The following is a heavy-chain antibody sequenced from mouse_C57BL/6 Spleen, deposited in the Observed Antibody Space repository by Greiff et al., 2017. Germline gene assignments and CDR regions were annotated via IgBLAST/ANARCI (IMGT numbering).Heavy chain of an antibody. Sequence: QVQLQQSGAELARPGASVKLSCKASGYTFTSYGISWVTQRTGQGLEWIGEIYPRSGNTYYNEKFKGKATLTADKSSSTAYMELRSLTSEDSAVYFCAIYGSSNYFDYWGQGTTLTVSS. V-gene: IGHV1-81*01. J-gene: IGHJ2*01. CDR2: IYPRSGNT. CDR3: AIYGSSNYFDY. D-gene: IGHD1-1*01. CDR1: GYTFTSYG.